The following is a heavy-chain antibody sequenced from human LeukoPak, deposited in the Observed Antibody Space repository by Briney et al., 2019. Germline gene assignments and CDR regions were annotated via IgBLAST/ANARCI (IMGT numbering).Heavy chain of an antibody. V-gene: IGHV3-23*01. CDR1: GFTFSCYA. CDR3: AREAGYCSGGSCYSEPDY. CDR2: ISGSGGST. D-gene: IGHD2-15*01. J-gene: IGHJ4*02. Sequence: GGSLRLSCAASGFTFSCYAMSWVRQAPGKGLEWVSAISGSGGSTYYADSVKGRFTISRDNSKNTLYLQMNSLRAEDTAVYYCAREAGYCSGGSCYSEPDYWGQGTLVTVSS.